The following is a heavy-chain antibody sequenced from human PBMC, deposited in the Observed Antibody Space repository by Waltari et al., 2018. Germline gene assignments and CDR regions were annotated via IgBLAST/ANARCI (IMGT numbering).Heavy chain of an antibody. D-gene: IGHD3-22*01. Sequence: QVQLVQSGAEVKKPGASVKVSCKASGYTFTSYDINWVRQATGQGLEWMGWMKPNSGNTGYEQKFQGRGTMTRNTSISTAYMELSRLRSEDTAVYYCARGHPIYYESLNFDYWGQGTLVTVSS. CDR2: MKPNSGNT. CDR1: GYTFTSYD. CDR3: ARGHPIYYESLNFDY. J-gene: IGHJ4*02. V-gene: IGHV1-8*01.